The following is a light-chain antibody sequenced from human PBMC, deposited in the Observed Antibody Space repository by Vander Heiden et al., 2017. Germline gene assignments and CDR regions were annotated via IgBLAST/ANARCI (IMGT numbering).Light chain of an antibody. CDR2: GAS. CDR1: KGIKTF. J-gene: IGKJ5*01. CDR3: QQYDTFPIT. V-gene: IGKV1-16*01. Sequence: DIQMTQSPSSLSASVGDRVTFTCRASKGIKTFLGWFQQKPGKAPKSLIYGASTLQSGVPSRFSGSGSGTYFTLTISSLQPEDFATYYCQQYDTFPITFGQGTRLEIK.